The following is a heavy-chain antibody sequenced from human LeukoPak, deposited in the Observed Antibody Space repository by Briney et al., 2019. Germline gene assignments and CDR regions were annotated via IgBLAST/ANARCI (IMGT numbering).Heavy chain of an antibody. CDR2: IKQDGSEK. CDR3: AREGPGSADAFDI. Sequence: GGSLRLSCAASGFTFSSYNMNWVRQAPGKGLEWVANIKQDGSEKYYVDSVKGRFTISRDNAKNSLYLQMNSLRAEDTAVYYCAREGPGSADAFDIWGQGTMVTVSS. V-gene: IGHV3-7*01. D-gene: IGHD6-19*01. CDR1: GFTFSSYN. J-gene: IGHJ3*02.